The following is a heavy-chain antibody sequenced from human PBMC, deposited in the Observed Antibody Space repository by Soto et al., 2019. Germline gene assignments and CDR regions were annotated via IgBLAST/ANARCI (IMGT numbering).Heavy chain of an antibody. D-gene: IGHD2-8*01. J-gene: IGHJ4*02. CDR2: LHNSGST. Sequence: SETLSLTCTVSGASIRSYQWSWIRQPPGRGLEWIGYLHNSGSTHYNPSLKSRVTISLDTSKNQFSLKLSSVTAADTAVYYCANMAYDWNFDYWGQGTLVTVSS. CDR3: ANMAYDWNFDY. V-gene: IGHV4-59*08. CDR1: GASIRSYQ.